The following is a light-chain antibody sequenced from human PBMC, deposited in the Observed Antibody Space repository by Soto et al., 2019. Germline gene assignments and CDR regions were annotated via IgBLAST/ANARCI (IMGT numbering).Light chain of an antibody. V-gene: IGKV4-1*01. J-gene: IGKJ3*01. CDR2: WAS. CDR3: QQYYSTPT. Sequence: DIVMTQSPDSLAVSLGERATINCKSSQSVLYSSNNKNYLAWYQQKPGQPPKLLIYWASTRESGVPDRFSGSGSGTDFTLTISSLQAEDVAFYYCQQYYSTPTFCPETKVDIK. CDR1: QSVLYSSNNKNY.